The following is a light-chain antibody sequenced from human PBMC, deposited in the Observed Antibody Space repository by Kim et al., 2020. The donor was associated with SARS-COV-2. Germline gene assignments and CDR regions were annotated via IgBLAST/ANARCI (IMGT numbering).Light chain of an antibody. V-gene: IGLV3-1*01. CDR1: KLGDKY. Sequence: SYELTQPPSVSVSPGQTASITCSGDKLGDKYASWYQQKPGQSPVLVIYQDNKRPSGIPERFSGSNSGNTATLTISGAQPMDEADYYCQAWDSSTVVFGGGTKLTV. CDR2: QDN. CDR3: QAWDSSTVV. J-gene: IGLJ2*01.